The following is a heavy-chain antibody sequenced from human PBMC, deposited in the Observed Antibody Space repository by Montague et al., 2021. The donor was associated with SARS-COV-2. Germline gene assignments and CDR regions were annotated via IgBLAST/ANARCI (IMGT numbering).Heavy chain of an antibody. J-gene: IGHJ6*02. CDR2: ISYDGSNK. CDR1: GFTFSSYA. CDR3: ARVIGGYYGMDV. D-gene: IGHD1-26*01. V-gene: IGHV3-30-3*01. Sequence: SLRLSCAASGFTFSSYAMHWVRQAPGKGLDWVAVISYDGSNKYYADSVKGRFTISRDNSKNTLYLQMNSLRAEDTAVYYCARVIGGYYGMDVWGQGTTVTVSS.